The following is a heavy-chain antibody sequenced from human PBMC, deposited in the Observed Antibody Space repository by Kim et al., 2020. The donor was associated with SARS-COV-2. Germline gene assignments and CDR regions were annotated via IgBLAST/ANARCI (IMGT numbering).Heavy chain of an antibody. Sequence: DSVKGRFTISRDNAKNSLYLQMNSLRAEDTAVYYCARGVSGVPAAMPRDYWGQGTLVTVSS. J-gene: IGHJ4*02. CDR3: ARGVSGVPAAMPRDY. V-gene: IGHV3-21*01. D-gene: IGHD2-2*01.